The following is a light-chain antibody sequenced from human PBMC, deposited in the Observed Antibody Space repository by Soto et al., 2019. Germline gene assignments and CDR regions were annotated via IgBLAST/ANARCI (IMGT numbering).Light chain of an antibody. CDR3: QQYNEWPLT. V-gene: IGKV3-15*01. Sequence: EIVMTQSPVTLSVSPGERASLSCRASQNINNNLAWYQQSPGQPPSLLIYDTATRATGIPARFSGSASGTDFPLTISSLQSEDLAVYYCQQYNEWPLTFGGGTRVEI. CDR1: QNINNN. CDR2: DTA. J-gene: IGKJ4*01.